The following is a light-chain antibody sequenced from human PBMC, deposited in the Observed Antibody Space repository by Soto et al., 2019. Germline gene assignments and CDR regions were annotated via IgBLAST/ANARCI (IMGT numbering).Light chain of an antibody. Sequence: DIQMTQSPSSLSASVGDRVTITCRASQSISSYLNWYQQKPGKAPKLLIYAASSLQSGVPSMFGASGSGSAFTLTISSLQPDDFATYYCEQSYSTPIFTVGPETKVYIK. J-gene: IGKJ3*01. CDR2: AAS. CDR1: QSISSY. V-gene: IGKV1-39*01. CDR3: EQSYSTPIFT.